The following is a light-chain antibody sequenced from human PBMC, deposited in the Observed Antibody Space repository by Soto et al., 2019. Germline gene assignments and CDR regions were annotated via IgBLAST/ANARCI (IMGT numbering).Light chain of an antibody. CDR1: HSVSNY. CDR2: DAS. Sequence: EIVLTQSPATLSLSPGETATLSCRASHSVSNYLTWYQQKPGQAPRPLIYDASTRATGVPAKFSGSGSGTDFTLTISSLEPEDFAVYFCQQRSNWPLTFGGGTKVEIK. V-gene: IGKV3-11*01. CDR3: QQRSNWPLT. J-gene: IGKJ4*01.